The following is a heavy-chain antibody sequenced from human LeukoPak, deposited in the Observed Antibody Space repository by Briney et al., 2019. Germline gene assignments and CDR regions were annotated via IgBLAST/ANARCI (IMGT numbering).Heavy chain of an antibody. D-gene: IGHD2-2*01. CDR2: IDAGNGNT. CDR1: GYTFIDYA. J-gene: IGHJ4*02. V-gene: IGHV1-3*01. Sequence: GASVKVSSKASGYTFIDYAIHWVRQAPGQRLEWMGWIDAGNGNTRYSQKFQGRVTITRDTSTSTAYIELRSLRSEDTAMYYCARGSTSDWPLDHWGQETLVTISS. CDR3: ARGSTSDWPLDH.